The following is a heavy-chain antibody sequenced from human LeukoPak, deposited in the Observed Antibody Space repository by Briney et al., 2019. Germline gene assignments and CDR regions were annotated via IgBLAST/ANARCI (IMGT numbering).Heavy chain of an antibody. D-gene: IGHD3-16*01. CDR2: INGNADST. CDR3: AKSGGVRFDP. CDR1: GFTFSSYA. V-gene: IGHV3-23*01. Sequence: GGSLRLSCAASGFTFSSYAMSWVRQAPGKGLEWVSGINGNADSTYYADSVKGRFTISRDNSKNTLYLQMNSLRAEDTAVYYCAKSGGVRFDPWGQGTLVTVSS. J-gene: IGHJ5*02.